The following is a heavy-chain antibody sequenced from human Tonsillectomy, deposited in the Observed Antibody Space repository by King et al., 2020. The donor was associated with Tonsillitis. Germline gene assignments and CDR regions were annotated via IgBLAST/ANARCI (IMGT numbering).Heavy chain of an antibody. Sequence: VQLVESGGGLVQPGGSLRLSCAASGFTFSDHDMDWVRQAPGKGLEWVGRSRNKANSYTAEYAASVKGRFTISRDDSKNSLYLQMSSLKTEDTAVYYCARGVGASPFDKWGQGTLVTVSS. J-gene: IGHJ4*02. CDR2: SRNKANSYTA. CDR3: ARGVGASPFDK. CDR1: GFTFSDHD. D-gene: IGHD1-26*01. V-gene: IGHV3-72*01.